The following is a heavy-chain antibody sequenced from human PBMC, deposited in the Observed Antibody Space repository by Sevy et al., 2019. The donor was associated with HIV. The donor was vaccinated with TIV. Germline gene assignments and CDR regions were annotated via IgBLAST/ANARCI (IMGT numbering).Heavy chain of an antibody. J-gene: IGHJ4*02. CDR3: ATTQDYYESSGSPFDY. Sequence: ASVKVSCKVSGKTLSQLSMHWVRQAPGKGLEWLGTFDPEDGETRYAQKLQGRVTMTDDTSTDTAYMELRSLRSEDTALYYCATTQDYYESSGSPFDYRGQGTLVTVSS. D-gene: IGHD3-22*01. CDR1: GKTLSQLS. CDR2: FDPEDGET. V-gene: IGHV1-24*01.